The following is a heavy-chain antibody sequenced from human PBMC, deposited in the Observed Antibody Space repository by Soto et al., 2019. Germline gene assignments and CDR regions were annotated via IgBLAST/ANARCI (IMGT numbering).Heavy chain of an antibody. CDR3: VRSRQMESGNDYGLDV. V-gene: IGHV4-30-4*01. CDR1: GVSLNTADTW. J-gene: IGHJ6*02. D-gene: IGHD1-1*01. Sequence: QVQLQESGSGLVKPSQSLSLTCTVSGVSLNTADTWWSWIRQSPGKGPEFIGYYHSGGSTYYDASVRSRVIISADTSNSKFSLKLSSVTVADTAVYFCVRSRQMESGNDYGLDVWGQGTTVTVSS. CDR2: YHSGGST.